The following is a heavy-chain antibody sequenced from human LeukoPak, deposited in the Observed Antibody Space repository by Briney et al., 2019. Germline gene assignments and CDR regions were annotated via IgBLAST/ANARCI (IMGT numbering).Heavy chain of an antibody. Sequence: GRSLRLSCAASGFTFDDYAMHWVRQAPGKGLEWVSGISWNSGSIGYADSVKGRFTISRDNAKNSLYLQMNSLRAEDTAVYYCARDPLIAAAGLAWYFDLWGRGTLVTVSS. D-gene: IGHD6-13*01. CDR1: GFTFDDYA. CDR2: ISWNSGSI. CDR3: ARDPLIAAAGLAWYFDL. J-gene: IGHJ2*01. V-gene: IGHV3-9*01.